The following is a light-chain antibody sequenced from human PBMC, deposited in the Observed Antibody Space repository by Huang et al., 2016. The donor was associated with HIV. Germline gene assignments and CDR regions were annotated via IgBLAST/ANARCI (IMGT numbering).Light chain of an antibody. J-gene: IGKJ1*01. CDR2: WAS. CDR3: QQYYSSPQT. V-gene: IGKV4-1*01. Sequence: DIIMTQSPDSLAVSLGERATLNCRSSQSVYSSCTSKDYIACVQQKPGQPPILLLFWASTREAGVPDLFSGSGSVTHFTLTSANLEAEDAAIYYCQQYYSSPQTFGQGTRVEVK. CDR1: QSVYSSCTSKDY.